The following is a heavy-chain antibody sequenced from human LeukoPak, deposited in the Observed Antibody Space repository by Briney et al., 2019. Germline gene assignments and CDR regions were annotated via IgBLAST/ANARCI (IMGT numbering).Heavy chain of an antibody. CDR1: GGSISSYY. Sequence: PSETLSLTCTVSGGSISSYYGSWMRQPPGKGLEWIGYIYYSGGTDYNPSLKSRVTISVDTSKNQFSLKLSSVTAADTAVYYCARWYYYDSSGYWAFDIWGQGTMVTVSS. V-gene: IGHV4-59*01. CDR3: ARWYYYDSSGYWAFDI. CDR2: IYYSGGT. J-gene: IGHJ3*02. D-gene: IGHD3-22*01.